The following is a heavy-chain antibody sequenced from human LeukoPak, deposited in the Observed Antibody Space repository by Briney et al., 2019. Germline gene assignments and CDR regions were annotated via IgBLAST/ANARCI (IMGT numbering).Heavy chain of an antibody. CDR3: ARPFTVTTFAY. J-gene: IGHJ4*02. V-gene: IGHV3-48*03. D-gene: IGHD4-17*01. CDR1: GFTFSNYE. CDR2: ISRSGATI. Sequence: GGSLRLSCAASGFTFSNYEMNWVRQAPGKGLEWVSFISRSGATIYYTDSVKGRFTISRDNAKNSLYLQMNRLRAEDTAIYFCARPFTVTTFAYWGQGTLVTVSS.